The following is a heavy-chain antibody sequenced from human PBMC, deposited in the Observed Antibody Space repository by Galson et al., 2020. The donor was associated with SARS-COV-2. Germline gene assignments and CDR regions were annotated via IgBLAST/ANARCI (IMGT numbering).Heavy chain of an antibody. CDR1: GFTFSSYW. D-gene: IGHD1-20*01. Sequence: ESLKISCAASGFTFSSYWMSWVRQAPGKGLEWVANIKQDGSEKYYVDYVKGRFTISRDNAKNSLYLQMNSLRAEDTAVYYCARGGIIGYFDYDKDVWGKGTTVTGSS. V-gene: IGHV3-7*01. CDR3: ARGGIIGYFDYDKDV. CDR2: IKQDGSEK. J-gene: IGHJ6*03.